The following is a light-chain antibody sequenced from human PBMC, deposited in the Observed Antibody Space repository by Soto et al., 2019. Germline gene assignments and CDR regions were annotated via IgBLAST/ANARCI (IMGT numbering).Light chain of an antibody. CDR1: QSITGW. Sequence: DNHITDNLFNLFASVDEMLTITCRVSQSITGWLAWFQQKPGKAPKLLISKASNLESGVQSRFSGSGSGTESTLTISSLQPDDFATYYFQQYNSDPPTPFGQGSKVAIK. J-gene: IGKJ1*01. CDR3: QQYNSDPPTP. CDR2: KAS. V-gene: IGKV1-5*03.